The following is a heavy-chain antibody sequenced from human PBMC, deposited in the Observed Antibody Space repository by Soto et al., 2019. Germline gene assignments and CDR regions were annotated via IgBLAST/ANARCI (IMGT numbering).Heavy chain of an antibody. CDR3: ARDGVTMVRGAKHYYYYYMDV. Sequence: GGSLRLSCAASGFTFSSYSMNWVRQAPGKGLEWISYITGSSAIYYADSVEGRFTISRDNAKNSLYLQMNSLRAEDTAVYYCARDGVTMVRGAKHYYYYYMDVWGKGTTVRVCS. D-gene: IGHD3-10*01. CDR2: ITGSSAI. V-gene: IGHV3-48*01. J-gene: IGHJ6*03. CDR1: GFTFSSYS.